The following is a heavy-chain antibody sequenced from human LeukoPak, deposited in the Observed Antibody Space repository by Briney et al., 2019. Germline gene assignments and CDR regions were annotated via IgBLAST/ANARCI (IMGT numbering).Heavy chain of an antibody. Sequence: ASVKVSCKASGYTFTGHFIHWVRQAPGQGLEWMGWVNPNSGGPNYAQKFQGRVTMTRDTSISTAYMELTRLTSDDTAVYYCARDGDTSSGWYGYSDYWGQGTLVTVSS. CDR2: VNPNSGGP. D-gene: IGHD6-19*01. CDR1: GYTFTGHF. CDR3: ARDGDTSSGWYGYSDY. J-gene: IGHJ4*02. V-gene: IGHV1-2*02.